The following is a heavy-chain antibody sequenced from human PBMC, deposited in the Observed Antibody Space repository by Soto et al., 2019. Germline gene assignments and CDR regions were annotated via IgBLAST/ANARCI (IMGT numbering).Heavy chain of an antibody. CDR1: GRSFSGYY. J-gene: IGHJ4*02. V-gene: IGHV4-34*01. Sequence: QVQLQQWGAGLLKPSETLSLTCAVYGRSFSGYYWSWIRQPPGKGLEWIGEINHSGSTNYTPSLKRRVTISVDTSKNQFARKLSSVSAADTAVYYCASGLTTVTVDYWGQGTLGTVSS. CDR3: ASGLTTVTVDY. D-gene: IGHD4-17*01. CDR2: INHSGST.